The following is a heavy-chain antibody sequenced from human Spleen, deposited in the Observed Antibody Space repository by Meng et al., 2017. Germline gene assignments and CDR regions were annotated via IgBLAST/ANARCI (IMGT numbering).Heavy chain of an antibody. D-gene: IGHD6-19*01. CDR1: GCSISSIDW. CDR2: IYHGGDT. J-gene: IGHJ4*02. V-gene: IGHV4/OR15-8*02. CDR3: ASWIYSCGWQ. Sequence: QVRLQASGPGLVKASGTLSLLCVVSGCSISSIDWWSWVRQPPGKGLEWIGEIYHGGDTNYNPSLKSRVTIAIDKSKNQFSLKLSSVTAADTAVYYCASWIYSCGWQWGQGALVTVSS.